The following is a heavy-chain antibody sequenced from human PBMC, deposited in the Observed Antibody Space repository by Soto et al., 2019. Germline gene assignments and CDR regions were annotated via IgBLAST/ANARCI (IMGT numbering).Heavy chain of an antibody. V-gene: IGHV2-5*01. CDR2: IYWSDDK. CDR1: GLSFGTSGVG. J-gene: IGHJ3*02. CDR3: ASMTTVATAAFDI. D-gene: IGHD4-17*01. Sequence: KESGPTQVKPTQTLTLTCTASGLSFGTSGVGVGWIRQPPGEALEWLALIYWSDDKRYSPSLKSSLTITKDTSKNQVVLTMTNVDPVDTATYYCASMTTVATAAFDIWGQGTMVTVSS.